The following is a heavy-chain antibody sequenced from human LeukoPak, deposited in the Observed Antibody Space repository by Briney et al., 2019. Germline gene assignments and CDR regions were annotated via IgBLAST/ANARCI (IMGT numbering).Heavy chain of an antibody. CDR1: GFSFSSDE. Sequence: GGSLRLSCVASGFSFSSDETNWVRQAPGGGLGWVSYISRIVSTIYYTDSVKGRFTISRDNAKNSLYLQMNSLRAEDTAVYYCARNPLGNCYYGMDVWGQGTTVTVSS. CDR3: ARNPLGNCYYGMDV. J-gene: IGHJ6*02. CDR2: ISRIVSTI. V-gene: IGHV3-48*03.